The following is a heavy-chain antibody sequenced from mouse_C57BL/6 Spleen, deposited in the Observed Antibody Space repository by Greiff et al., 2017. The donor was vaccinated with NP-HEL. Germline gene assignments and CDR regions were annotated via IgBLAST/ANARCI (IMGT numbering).Heavy chain of an antibody. J-gene: IGHJ4*01. CDR2: ISYDGSN. Sequence: EVKLLESGPGLVKPSQSLSLPCSVPGYSITSGYYWNWIRQFPGNKLEWMGYISYDGSNNYNPSLKNRISITRDTSKNQFFLKLNSVTTEDTATYYCARGAMDYWGQGTSVTVSS. CDR1: GYSITSGYY. CDR3: ARGAMDY. V-gene: IGHV3-6*01.